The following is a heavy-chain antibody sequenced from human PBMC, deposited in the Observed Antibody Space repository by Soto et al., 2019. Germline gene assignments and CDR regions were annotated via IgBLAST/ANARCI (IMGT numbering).Heavy chain of an antibody. CDR1: GGSISSGGYY. D-gene: IGHD2-15*01. V-gene: IGHV4-31*01. J-gene: IGHJ1*01. CDR2: IYYSGST. CDR3: GREKRGYCSGGSCPEYFQH. Sequence: QVQLQESGPGLVKPSQTLSLTCTVSGGSISSGGYYWSWIRQHPGKGLEWIGYIYYSGSTYYNPSXXGPVTISVDTXXNXFXXKLRSVTAADTAVYYCGREKRGYCSGGSCPEYFQHWGQGTLVTVSS.